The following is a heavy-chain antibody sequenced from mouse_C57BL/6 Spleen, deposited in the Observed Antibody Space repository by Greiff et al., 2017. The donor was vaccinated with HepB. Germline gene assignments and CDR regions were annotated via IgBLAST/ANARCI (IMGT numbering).Heavy chain of an antibody. Sequence: QVQLQQPGAELVKPGASVKLSCKASGYTFTSYWMHWVKQRPGQGLEWIGMIHPNSGSTNYNEKFKSKATLTVDKSSSTAYMQLSSLTSEDSAVYYCAGGGYYVNYAMDYWGQGTSVTVSS. CDR2: IHPNSGST. V-gene: IGHV1-64*01. J-gene: IGHJ4*01. D-gene: IGHD2-3*01. CDR3: AGGGYYVNYAMDY. CDR1: GYTFTSYW.